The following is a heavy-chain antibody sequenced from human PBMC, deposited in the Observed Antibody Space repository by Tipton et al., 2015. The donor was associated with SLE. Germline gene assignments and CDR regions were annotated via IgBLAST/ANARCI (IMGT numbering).Heavy chain of an antibody. CDR1: GGSISSSSYY. CDR2: IYYSGST. J-gene: IGHJ6*03. D-gene: IGHD1-1*01. Sequence: TLSLTCTVSGGSISSSSYYWGWIRQPPGKGLEWIGSIYYSGSTYYNPSLKSRVTISVDTSKNQFSLRLSSVTAADTALYYCARAPGLERSYYYYYYMDVWGKGTTVTVSS. CDR3: ARAPGLERSYYYYYYMDV. V-gene: IGHV4-39*07.